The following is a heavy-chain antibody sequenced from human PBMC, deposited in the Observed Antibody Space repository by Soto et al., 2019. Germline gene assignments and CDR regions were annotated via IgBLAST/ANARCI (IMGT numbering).Heavy chain of an antibody. V-gene: IGHV3-21*01. Sequence: EVQLVESGGGLVKPGGSLRLSCAASGFTFSSYSMNWVRQAPGKGLEWVSSISSSSSYIYYADSVKGRFTISRDNAKNSLYLQMNSLRAEDTAVYYCARGGYCSGGSCLILDYWGQGTLVTVSS. CDR2: ISSSSSYI. CDR1: GFTFSSYS. CDR3: ARGGYCSGGSCLILDY. J-gene: IGHJ4*02. D-gene: IGHD2-15*01.